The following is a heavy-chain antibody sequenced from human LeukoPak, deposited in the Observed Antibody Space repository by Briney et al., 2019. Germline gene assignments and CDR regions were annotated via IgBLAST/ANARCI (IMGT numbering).Heavy chain of an antibody. CDR3: ARGIAAAGWYYFDY. D-gene: IGHD6-13*01. V-gene: IGHV3-21*01. J-gene: IGHJ4*02. Sequence: GGSLRLSCAASGFTFSSYGMHWVRQAPGKGMEWVSSISSSGSSIFYADSVKGRFTISRDNAQNSLYLQMNSLRVEDTAVYYCARGIAAAGWYYFDYWGQGALVTVSS. CDR1: GFTFSSYG. CDR2: ISSSGSSI.